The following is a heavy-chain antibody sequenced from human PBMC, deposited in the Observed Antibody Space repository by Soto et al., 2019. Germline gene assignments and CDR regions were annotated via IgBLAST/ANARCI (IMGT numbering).Heavy chain of an antibody. J-gene: IGHJ5*02. CDR1: GGSISSGDYY. V-gene: IGHV4-30-4*01. D-gene: IGHD3-22*01. CDR3: ARTYDSSGYYLPVWFDP. Sequence: SETLSLTCTVSGGSISSGDYYWSWIRQPPGKGLEWIGYIHYSGSTYYNPSLKSRVTISVDTSKNQFSLKLSSVTAADTAVYYCARTYDSSGYYLPVWFDPWGQEPWSPSPQ. CDR2: IHYSGST.